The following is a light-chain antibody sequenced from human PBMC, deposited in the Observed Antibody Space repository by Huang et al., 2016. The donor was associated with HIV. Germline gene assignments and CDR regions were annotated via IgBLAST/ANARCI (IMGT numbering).Light chain of an antibody. CDR2: DVS. V-gene: IGKV3-20*01. CDR3: QQYGTSPYT. CDR1: QSVGSSK. J-gene: IGKJ2*01. Sequence: EIVLTQSPGTLSLSPGERATLSCRASQSVGSSKLAWYQQKPGQAPSLLMYDVSSRATGIPDRFSGSGSGTDFTLTISRLEPEDFAVYCCQQYGTSPYTFGRGTKLEIK.